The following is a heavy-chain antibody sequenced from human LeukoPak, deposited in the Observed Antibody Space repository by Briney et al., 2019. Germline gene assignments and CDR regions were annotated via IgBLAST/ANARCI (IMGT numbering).Heavy chain of an antibody. Sequence: SETLSLTCTVSGDYISPYYWSWIRQSPGKGLEWIGYVYYSGSSNYNPSLKSRVTISVDTSKNHFSLKLTSVTAADTAVYYCARYGSAWAFDYWGQGALVTVSS. CDR1: GDYISPYY. CDR2: VYYSGSS. V-gene: IGHV4-59*01. D-gene: IGHD1-26*01. CDR3: ARYGSAWAFDY. J-gene: IGHJ4*02.